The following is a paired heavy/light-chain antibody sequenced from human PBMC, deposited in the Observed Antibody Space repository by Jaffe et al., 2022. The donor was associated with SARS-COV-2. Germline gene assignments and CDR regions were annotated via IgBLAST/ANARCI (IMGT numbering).Light chain of an antibody. CDR2: SNI. J-gene: IGLJ2*01. V-gene: IGLV1-40*01. CDR1: SSNIGAGYD. Sequence: QSVLTQPPSVSGAPGQRVTISCTGSSSNIGAGYDVHWYQQLPGTAPKLLIYSNINRPSGVPDRFSGSKSGTSASLAITGLQAEDEANYYCQSYDNSLSDVVFGGGTKLTVL. CDR3: QSYDNSLSDVV.
Heavy chain of an antibody. CDR1: GFTFSNFA. CDR3: ARSGGWDPHYYYNMDV. D-gene: IGHD2-15*01. CDR2: IGGGGGTT. Sequence: EVQLVESGGGLVQPGGSLRLSCAASGFTFSNFAMTWVRQAPGKGLEWVSSIGGGGGTTYYEDSVKDRFTISRDNSKNTLYLQMNSLRAEDTAVYYCARSGGWDPHYYYNMDVWGKGTTVTVSS. V-gene: IGHV3-23*04. J-gene: IGHJ6*03.